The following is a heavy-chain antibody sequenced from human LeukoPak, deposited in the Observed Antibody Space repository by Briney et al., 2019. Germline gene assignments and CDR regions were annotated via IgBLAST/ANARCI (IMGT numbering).Heavy chain of an antibody. J-gene: IGHJ4*02. CDR1: GFTFSSYA. CDR3: AKDATASPYFHWFDN. CDR2: ISSGDRT. Sequence: QPGGSLRLSCAASGFTFSSYAMNWVRQAPGKGLEWVAGISSGDRTFHAESVKGRFTISRDKSKDTLYLQMSSLRAEDTAVYYCAKDATASPYFHWFDNWGQGTQVIVSS. V-gene: IGHV3-23*01. D-gene: IGHD3-9*01.